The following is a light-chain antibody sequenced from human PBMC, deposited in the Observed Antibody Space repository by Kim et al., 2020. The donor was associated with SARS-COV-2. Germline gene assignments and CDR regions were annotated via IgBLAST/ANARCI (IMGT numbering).Light chain of an antibody. CDR3: QQYGSSRWT. J-gene: IGKJ1*01. CDR2: GAS. CDR1: QSVSSSY. Sequence: EIVLTQSPGTQSLSPGERVTLSCRASQSVSSSYLACYQQKPGQAPRLLIYGASSRATGIPDRFSGSGSGTDFTLTISRLEPEDFAVYYCQQYGSSRWTCGQGTKVDIK. V-gene: IGKV3-20*01.